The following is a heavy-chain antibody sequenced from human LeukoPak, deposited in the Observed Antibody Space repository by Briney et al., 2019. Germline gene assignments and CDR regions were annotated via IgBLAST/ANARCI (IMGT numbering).Heavy chain of an antibody. CDR1: GYTFTSYA. Sequence: ASVKVSCKASGYTFTSYAMYWVRQAPGQGLEWMGWINTNTGNPTYAQGFTGRFVFSLDTSVSTAYLQISSLKAEDTAVYYCAREGATYYYDSSGYSFDYWGQGTLVTVSS. D-gene: IGHD3-22*01. J-gene: IGHJ4*02. V-gene: IGHV7-4-1*02. CDR3: AREGATYYYDSSGYSFDY. CDR2: INTNTGNP.